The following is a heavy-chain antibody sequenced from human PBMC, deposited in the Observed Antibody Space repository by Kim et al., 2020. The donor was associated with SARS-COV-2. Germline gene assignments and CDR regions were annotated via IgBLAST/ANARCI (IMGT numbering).Heavy chain of an antibody. CDR2: ISWDSGSI. CDR3: AKAGVSSSWYFDNWFDP. J-gene: IGHJ5*02. Sequence: GGSLRLSCAASGFTFDDYAMHWVRQAPGKGLEWVSGISWDSGSIGYADSVKGRFTISRDNAKNSLYLQMNSLRAEDTALYYCAKAGVSSSWYFDNWFDPWGQGTLVTVSS. D-gene: IGHD6-13*01. V-gene: IGHV3-9*01. CDR1: GFTFDDYA.